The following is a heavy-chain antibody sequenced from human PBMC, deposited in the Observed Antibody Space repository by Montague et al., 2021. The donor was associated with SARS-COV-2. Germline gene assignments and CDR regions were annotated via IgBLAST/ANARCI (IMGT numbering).Heavy chain of an antibody. J-gene: IGHJ4*02. V-gene: IGHV4-34*01. CDR2: INHRGST. CDR3: ARGRQHINMVVVVVTGGEYYFDF. CDR1: DGSFSDYS. D-gene: IGHD3-22*01. Sequence: SETLSLTCGVYDGSFSDYSWAWIRQPPGKGLEWIGEINHRGSTNYNPSLKSRVTISVDTSKNQFSLKMTSVTAADTAVYYCARGRQHINMVVVVVTGGEYYFDFWGQGTLVAVSS.